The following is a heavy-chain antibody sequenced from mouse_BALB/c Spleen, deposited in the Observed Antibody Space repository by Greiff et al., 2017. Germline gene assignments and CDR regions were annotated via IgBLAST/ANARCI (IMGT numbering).Heavy chain of an antibody. J-gene: IGHJ4*01. CDR2: IRLKSNNYAT. V-gene: IGHV6-6*02. CDR1: GFTFSNYW. Sequence: EVQLVESGGGLVQPGGSMKLSCVASGFTFSNYWMNWVRQSPEKGLEWVAEIRLKSNNYATHYAESVKGRFTISRDDSKSSVYLQMNNLRAEDTGIYYCTRDGSSRGAMDYWGQGTSVTVSS. CDR3: TRDGSSRGAMDY. D-gene: IGHD1-1*01.